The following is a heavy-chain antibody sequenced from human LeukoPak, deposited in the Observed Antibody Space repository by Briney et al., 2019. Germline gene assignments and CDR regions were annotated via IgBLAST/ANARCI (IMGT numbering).Heavy chain of an antibody. V-gene: IGHV4-39*07. J-gene: IGHJ5*02. Sequence: SETLSLSCTVSGGSISSSSYYWGWIRQPPGKGLEWIGSIYYSGSTYYNPSLKTRVTISVDTSKNQFSLKLSSVTAADTAVYYCARGGYYGSGNDFRFDPWGQGTLVTVSS. CDR3: ARGGYYGSGNDFRFDP. CDR1: GGSISSSSYY. D-gene: IGHD3-10*01. CDR2: IYYSGST.